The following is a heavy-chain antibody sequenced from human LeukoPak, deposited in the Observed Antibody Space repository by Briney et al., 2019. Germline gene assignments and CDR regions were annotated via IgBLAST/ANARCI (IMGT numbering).Heavy chain of an antibody. V-gene: IGHV3-30*18. J-gene: IGHJ4*02. CDR3: AKGHSTGYYFFDY. Sequence: QPGGSLRLSCAASGFTFSSYGMHWVRQAPGKGLEWVAVISYDGSNKYYADSVKGRFTISRDNSKNTLYLQMNSLRAEDTAVYYCAKGHSTGYYFFDYWGQGTLVTVSS. CDR2: ISYDGSNK. CDR1: GFTFSSYG. D-gene: IGHD3-9*01.